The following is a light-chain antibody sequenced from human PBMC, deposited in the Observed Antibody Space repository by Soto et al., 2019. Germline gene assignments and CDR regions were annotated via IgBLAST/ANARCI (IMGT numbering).Light chain of an antibody. V-gene: IGKV1-39*01. CDR1: QTIMTY. Sequence: DIQITQSPSSLSASVGGEITITFRASQTIMTYLNWYQLKPGKPPRLLIYAASSLQSGVPSRFSGSGSGTDFTLTISSLQPEDFATYSCQQSYNSPQTFGRGTKVDIK. CDR3: QQSYNSPQT. CDR2: AAS. J-gene: IGKJ1*01.